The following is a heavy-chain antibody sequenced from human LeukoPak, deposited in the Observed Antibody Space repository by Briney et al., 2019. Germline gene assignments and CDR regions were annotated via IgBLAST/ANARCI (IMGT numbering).Heavy chain of an antibody. V-gene: IGHV3-23*01. CDR3: AKDRIIGTTTYYFDY. Sequence: GGSLRLSCAASGFTFSSYAMTWVRQAPGKGLEWISGINSRGTTTYYADSVKGRFTTSRDNSYNTLYLQMNSLRAEDTAVYYCAKDRIIGTTTYYFDYWGQGTLVTVSS. CDR2: INSRGTTT. CDR1: GFTFSSYA. D-gene: IGHD1-7*01. J-gene: IGHJ4*02.